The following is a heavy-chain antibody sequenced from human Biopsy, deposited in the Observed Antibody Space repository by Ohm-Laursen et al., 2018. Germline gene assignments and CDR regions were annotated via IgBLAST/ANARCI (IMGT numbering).Heavy chain of an antibody. J-gene: IGHJ2*01. D-gene: IGHD3-22*01. Sequence: GTLSLTWTVSGDSVSSYYWSWIRQPPGKGLQWIGYVYYTGSTDYNPSLQSRVTISVDTSKNHFSLRLRSVTPADTAIYYCARDRGYYSDRTVPGYFDLWGRGTLVTVSS. CDR2: VYYTGST. V-gene: IGHV4-59*02. CDR3: ARDRGYYSDRTVPGYFDL. CDR1: GDSVSSYY.